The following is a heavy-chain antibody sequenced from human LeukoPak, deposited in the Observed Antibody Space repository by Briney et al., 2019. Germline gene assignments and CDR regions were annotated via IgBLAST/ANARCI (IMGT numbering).Heavy chain of an antibody. Sequence: ASVKVSCKASGGTFSSYDISWVRQAPGKGLEWMGGFDPEDGETIYAQKFQGRVTMTEDTSTDTAYMELSSLRYEDTAVYYCATGTYYYGSGSYYDYWGQGTLVTVSS. CDR2: FDPEDGET. J-gene: IGHJ4*02. V-gene: IGHV1-24*01. D-gene: IGHD3-10*01. CDR3: ATGTYYYGSGSYYDY. CDR1: GGTFSSYD.